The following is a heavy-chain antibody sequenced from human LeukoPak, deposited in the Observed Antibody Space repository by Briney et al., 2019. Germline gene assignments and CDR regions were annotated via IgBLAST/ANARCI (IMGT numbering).Heavy chain of an antibody. CDR2: IYPDDSDT. CDR3: ARQVRATRVFDY. Sequence: GESLKFSCTGSGYSFTSYWIGWVRQMPGKGLEWMGIIYPDDSDTRYSPSFQGQVTISADKSVNTAYLQWSSLKASDTAMYYCARQVRATRVFDYWGQGTLVTVSS. V-gene: IGHV5-51*01. CDR1: GYSFTSYW. D-gene: IGHD1-26*01. J-gene: IGHJ4*02.